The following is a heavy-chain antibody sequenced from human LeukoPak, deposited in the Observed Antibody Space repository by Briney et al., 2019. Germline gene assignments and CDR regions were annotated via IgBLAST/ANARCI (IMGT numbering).Heavy chain of an antibody. J-gene: IGHJ3*02. CDR2: IYPGDSDT. D-gene: IGHD3-3*01. Sequence: TGESLKISCKGSGYSFTSYWIGWVRRMPGKGLEWMGIIYPGDSDTRYSPSFQGQVTISADKSISTAYLQWSSLKASDTAMYYCASILEWLRDDAFDIWGQGTMVTVSS. CDR3: ASILEWLRDDAFDI. V-gene: IGHV5-51*01. CDR1: GYSFTSYW.